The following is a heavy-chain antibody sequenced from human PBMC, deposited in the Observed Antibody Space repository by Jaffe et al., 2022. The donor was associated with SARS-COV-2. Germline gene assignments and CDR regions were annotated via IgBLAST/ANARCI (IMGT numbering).Heavy chain of an antibody. J-gene: IGHJ6*02. CDR3: ARGGNVLLWFGEIGMDV. D-gene: IGHD3-10*01. Sequence: QVQLVQSGAEVKKPGASVKVSCKASGYTFTSYAMHWVRQAPGQRLEWMGWINAGNGNTKYSQKFQGRVTITRDTSASTAYMELSSLRSEDTAVYYCARGGNVLLWFGEIGMDVWGQGTTVTVSS. CDR1: GYTFTSYA. CDR2: INAGNGNT. V-gene: IGHV1-3*01.